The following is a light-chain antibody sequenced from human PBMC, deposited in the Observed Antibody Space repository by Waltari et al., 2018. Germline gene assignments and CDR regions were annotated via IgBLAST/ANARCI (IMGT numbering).Light chain of an antibody. Sequence: EIVMTQSPATLSVSPGERATLPCRASQSVSSNLAWYHQKPGQAPRLLIYGAANRATGIPARFSGSRSGTEFTLTISSLQSEDFAVYYCQQYNNWPDTFGQGTKLEIK. CDR1: QSVSSN. CDR3: QQYNNWPDT. V-gene: IGKV3-15*01. J-gene: IGKJ2*01. CDR2: GAA.